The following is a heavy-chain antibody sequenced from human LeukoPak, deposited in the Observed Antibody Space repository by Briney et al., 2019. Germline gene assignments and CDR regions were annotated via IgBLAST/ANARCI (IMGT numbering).Heavy chain of an antibody. CDR1: GFILRSYS. J-gene: IGHJ4*02. V-gene: IGHV3-21*01. Sequence: PGGSLRLSCAASGFILRSYSMSWVRQAPGKGLEWVASSSSGGNYIYYADSVKGRFIISRDNAKSSLDLQLNSLRAEDTALYYCARGQQLDYWGQGILVTVSS. CDR2: SSSGGNYI. CDR3: ARGQQLDY. D-gene: IGHD6-13*01.